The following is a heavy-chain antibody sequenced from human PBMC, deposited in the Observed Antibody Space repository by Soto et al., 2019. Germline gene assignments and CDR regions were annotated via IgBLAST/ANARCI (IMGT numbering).Heavy chain of an antibody. CDR1: GYTFTGYY. D-gene: IGHD6-13*01. J-gene: IGHJ3*02. V-gene: IGHV1-2*02. Sequence: ASVKVSCKASGYTFTGYYMHWVRQAPGQGLEWMGWINPNSGDTNYAQKFQGRVTMTRNTSISTAYMELSSLRSEDTAVYYCARGRGFYSSGWYYAFDMWGQGTMVTVSS. CDR2: INPNSGDT. CDR3: ARGRGFYSSGWYYAFDM.